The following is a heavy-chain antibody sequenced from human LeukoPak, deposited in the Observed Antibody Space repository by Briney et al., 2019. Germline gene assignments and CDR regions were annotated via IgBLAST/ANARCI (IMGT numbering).Heavy chain of an antibody. CDR1: GFTFSSYA. D-gene: IGHD3-3*01. J-gene: IGHJ4*02. Sequence: GGSLRLSCAASGFTFSSYAMSWVRQAPGKGLEWVSAISGSGGSTYYADSVKGRFTISRDNSKNTLYLQMNSLRAEDTAVYYCAKSSIFGVVIVRYFDYWGQGTLVTVSS. CDR3: AKSSIFGVVIVRYFDY. CDR2: ISGSGGST. V-gene: IGHV3-23*01.